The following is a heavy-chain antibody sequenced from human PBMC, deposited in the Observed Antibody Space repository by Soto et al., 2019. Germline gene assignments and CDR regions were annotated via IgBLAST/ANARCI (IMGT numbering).Heavy chain of an antibody. J-gene: IGHJ4*02. CDR2: TSYDGNNE. CDR3: AKDKGVFNWATSYFDY. D-gene: IGHD1-1*01. Sequence: PRGSLRLSCAASGFTFSNYAMHWVRQAPRKGLGWVALTSYDGNNEYYTDSVKGRFTISRDNSKNTLFLQMNSPRPEDTAVYYCAKDKGVFNWATSYFDYWAQGALVTISS. CDR1: GFTFSNYA. V-gene: IGHV3-30*18.